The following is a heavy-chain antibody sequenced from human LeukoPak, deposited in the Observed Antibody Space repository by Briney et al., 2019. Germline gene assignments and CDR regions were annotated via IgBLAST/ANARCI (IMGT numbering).Heavy chain of an antibody. D-gene: IGHD6-13*01. V-gene: IGHV3-48*01. CDR2: ITGSSSTI. CDR1: GFTFTNYN. CDR3: AREPTYTSTWYTSCDY. J-gene: IGHJ4*02. Sequence: GGSLRLSCAASGFTFTNYNMNWVRQAPEKGLEWVSYITGSSSTIYYADSVKGRFTISRDDAKNSLYLQMNSLRAEDTAVYYCAREPTYTSTWYTSCDYWGQGILVTVSS.